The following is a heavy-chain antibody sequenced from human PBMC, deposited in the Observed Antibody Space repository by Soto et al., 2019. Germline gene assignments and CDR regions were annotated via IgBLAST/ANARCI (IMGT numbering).Heavy chain of an antibody. V-gene: IGHV3-30*01. CDR2: ISYDGKSK. D-gene: IGHD6-13*01. J-gene: IGHJ4*02. CDR3: AKDPIYSGSWYYFDS. Sequence: GGSLRLSCAASGFTFSTYAMHWVRQAPGKGLEWVAVISYDGKSKNYVDSVKGRFTISRDNSENTLYLQITSLIFEDTAVYYCAKDPIYSGSWYYFDSWGPGTVATV. CDR1: GFTFSTYA.